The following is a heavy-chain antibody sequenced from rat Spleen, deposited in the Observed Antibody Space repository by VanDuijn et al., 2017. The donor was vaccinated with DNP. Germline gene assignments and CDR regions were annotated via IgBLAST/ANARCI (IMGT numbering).Heavy chain of an antibody. D-gene: IGHD1-6*01. CDR3: ARRGYYGSYWYFDF. V-gene: IGHV5-7*01. CDR2: IIYDGSRT. CDR1: GFTFSDYN. J-gene: IGHJ1*01. Sequence: EVQLVESGGGLVQPGRSLKVSCAASGFTFSDYNMAWVRQAPKKGLEWVATIIYDGSRTYYGDSVKGRFTISRDNAKSTLYLQMDSLRSEDTVTYYCARRGYYGSYWYFDFWGPGTMVTVSS.